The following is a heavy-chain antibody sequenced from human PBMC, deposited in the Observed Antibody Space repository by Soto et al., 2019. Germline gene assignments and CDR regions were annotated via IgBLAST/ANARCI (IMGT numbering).Heavy chain of an antibody. V-gene: IGHV3-21*01. D-gene: IGHD3-3*01. CDR1: GFTFSSYS. CDR2: ISSSSSYI. Sequence: GGSLRLSCAASGFTFSSYSMNWVRQAPGKGLEWVSSISSSSSYIYYADSVKGRFTISRDNAKNSLYLQMNSLRAEDTAVYYCARGPQGSGVVFNWFDPWGQGTLVTVSS. J-gene: IGHJ5*02. CDR3: ARGPQGSGVVFNWFDP.